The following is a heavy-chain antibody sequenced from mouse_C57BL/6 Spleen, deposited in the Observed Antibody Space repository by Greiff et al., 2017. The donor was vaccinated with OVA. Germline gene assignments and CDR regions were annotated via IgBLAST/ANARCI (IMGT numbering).Heavy chain of an antibody. CDR3: AREEETAQAPFAY. CDR1: GYSITSGYY. CDR2: ISYDGSN. J-gene: IGHJ3*01. D-gene: IGHD3-2*02. V-gene: IGHV3-6*01. Sequence: DVKLQESGPGLVKPSQSLSLTCSVTGYSITSGYYWNWIRQFPGNKLEWMGYISYDGSNNYNPSLKNRISITRDTSKNQFFLKLNSVTTEDTATYYCAREEETAQAPFAYWGQGTLVTVSA.